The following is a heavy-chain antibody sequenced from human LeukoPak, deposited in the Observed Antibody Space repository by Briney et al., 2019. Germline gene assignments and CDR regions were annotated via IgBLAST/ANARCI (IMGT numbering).Heavy chain of an antibody. J-gene: IGHJ4*02. Sequence: GESLKISCQGSGYAFTTYWIGWVRQMPEKGLEWMGIIYPGDSATRYSPSFQGQVTISADKSTSTAYLQWSSLKASDTAMYYCARVDYGDNADYFDYWGQGTLVTVSS. CDR1: GYAFTTYW. CDR2: IYPGDSAT. CDR3: ARVDYGDNADYFDY. V-gene: IGHV5-51*01. D-gene: IGHD4-17*01.